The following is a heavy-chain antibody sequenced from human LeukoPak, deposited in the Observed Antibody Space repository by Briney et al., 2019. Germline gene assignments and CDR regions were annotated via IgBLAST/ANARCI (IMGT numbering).Heavy chain of an antibody. J-gene: IGHJ3*02. CDR2: ISGSGGST. Sequence: GSLKISCKASGYTFTSYSMNWVRQTPGKGLKWVSAISGSGGSTYYADSVKGRFTISRDNSKNTLYLQMNSLRAEDTAVYYCAKEGSFGAYYDSSGYFAFDIWGQGTMVTVSS. CDR1: GYTFTSYS. V-gene: IGHV3-23*01. CDR3: AKEGSFGAYYDSSGYFAFDI. D-gene: IGHD3-22*01.